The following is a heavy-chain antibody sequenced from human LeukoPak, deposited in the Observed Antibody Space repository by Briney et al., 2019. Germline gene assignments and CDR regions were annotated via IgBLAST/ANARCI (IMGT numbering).Heavy chain of an antibody. D-gene: IGHD3-3*01. CDR2: MNPNSGNT. CDR1: GYTFTSYD. J-gene: IGHJ6*03. V-gene: IGHV1-8*01. Sequence: ASVKVSCKASGYTFTSYDINWVRQATGQGLEWMGWMNPNSGNTGYAQRFQGRVTMTRNTSISTAYMELSSLRSEDTAVYYCARGPTNYDFWSGYRGYYYMDVWGKGTTVTVSS. CDR3: ARGPTNYDFWSGYRGYYYMDV.